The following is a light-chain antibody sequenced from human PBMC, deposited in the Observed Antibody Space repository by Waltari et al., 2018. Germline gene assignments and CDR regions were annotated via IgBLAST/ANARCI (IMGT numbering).Light chain of an antibody. CDR2: GAS. CDR1: QSVNSR. J-gene: IGKJ1*01. V-gene: IGKV3-15*01. CDR3: QQYNDWPLT. Sequence: EIVMTQSPATLSASPGERVTLSCRASQSVNSRLAWYQQKPGQAPTLLIYGASTRATGIPARFGGSGSATEFTLTISSLQSEDFAVYYCQQYNDWPLTFGQGTKVEIK.